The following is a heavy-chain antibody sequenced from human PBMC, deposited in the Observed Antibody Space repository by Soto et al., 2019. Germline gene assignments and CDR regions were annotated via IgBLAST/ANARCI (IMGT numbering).Heavy chain of an antibody. D-gene: IGHD5-18*01. Sequence: LGESLKISCKGSGYSFTSYWIGWVRQMPGKGLEWMGIIYPGDSDTRYSPSFQGQVTISADKSISTAYLQWSSLKASDTAMYYCATRAADTAMVRGRSWDRYYYYGMDVWGQGTTVTVSS. V-gene: IGHV5-51*01. CDR1: GYSFTSYW. CDR2: IYPGDSDT. J-gene: IGHJ6*02. CDR3: ATRAADTAMVRGRSWDRYYYYGMDV.